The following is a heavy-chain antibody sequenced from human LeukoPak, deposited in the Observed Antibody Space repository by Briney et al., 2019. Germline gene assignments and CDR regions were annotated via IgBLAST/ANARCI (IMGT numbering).Heavy chain of an antibody. D-gene: IGHD1-26*01. CDR1: GGSISSYY. V-gene: IGHV4-4*07. J-gene: IGHJ4*02. Sequence: PPEILSLTCTVSGGSISSYYWSWLRQPAGKGLEWIGRIYSSGSTNYYASLKRRVSISVDTSKNQFSLMLSAVTAADTAVFYWARENSVSYREFDYWGQGTLVTVSS. CDR3: ARENSVSYREFDY. CDR2: IYSSGST.